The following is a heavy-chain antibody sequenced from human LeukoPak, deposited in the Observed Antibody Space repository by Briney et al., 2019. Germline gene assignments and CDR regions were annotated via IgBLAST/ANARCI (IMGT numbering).Heavy chain of an antibody. V-gene: IGHV4-59*11. CDR1: GVSISSHY. J-gene: IGHJ6*03. CDR3: AREGGHRDYMDV. D-gene: IGHD6-25*01. CDR2: IYYSGST. Sequence: SETLSLTCTVSGVSISSHYWSWIRQPPGKGLEWIRYIYYSGSTNDNPSLKSRVTISVKTSKNQFSLKLSSVTAADTAVYYCAREGGHRDYMDVWGKGTTVTVSS.